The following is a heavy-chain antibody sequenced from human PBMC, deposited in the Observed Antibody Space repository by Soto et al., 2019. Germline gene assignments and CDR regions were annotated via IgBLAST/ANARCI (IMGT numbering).Heavy chain of an antibody. J-gene: IGHJ4*02. D-gene: IGHD2-15*01. Sequence: GGSLILSCAASGFTFNRYSMNGVRQAPGKGLEWVSHITSSSSIIYYADPVKGRFTISRDNAKNSLFLQMNSLRAEDTAVYYCARDQYWSLDYWGQGILVTVSS. CDR3: ARDQYWSLDY. CDR1: GFTFNRYS. CDR2: ITSSSSII. V-gene: IGHV3-48*01.